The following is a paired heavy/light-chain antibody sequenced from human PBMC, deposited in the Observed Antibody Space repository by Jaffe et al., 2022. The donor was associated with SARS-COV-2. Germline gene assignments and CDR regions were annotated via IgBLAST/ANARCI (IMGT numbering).Light chain of an antibody. CDR2: LGS. V-gene: IGKV2-28*01. CDR1: QSLLYANGYNY. Sequence: EIVMTQSPLSLPVTPGEPASISCRSSQSLLYANGYNYLDWYVQKPGQSPQLLFYLGSKRASGVPDRFSVGGSGTDFTLKISRVEAEDVGIYYCMQAMQTPTFGGGTRVEIK. CDR3: MQAMQTPT. J-gene: IGKJ4*01.
Heavy chain of an antibody. CDR1: GGSISTDNYY. D-gene: IGHD4-4*01. J-gene: IGHJ6*02. CDR3: ARHTVYYYAFDV. CDR2: IHHSGQT. V-gene: IGHV4-39*01. Sequence: QLQLQESGPGLVTSSESLSLTCTASGGSISTDNYYWGWVRQSPGKELEWIASIHHSGQTYRNPFHLSLKSRVTMSIDTSKNQFSLNLRSVTAADTAVYYCARHTVYYYAFDVWGQGAAVTVSS.